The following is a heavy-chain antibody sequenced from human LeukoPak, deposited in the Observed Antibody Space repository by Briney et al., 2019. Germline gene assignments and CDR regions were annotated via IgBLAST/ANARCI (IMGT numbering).Heavy chain of an antibody. V-gene: IGHV3-30*18. CDR1: GFTFSSYG. CDR3: AKVRELSYYYYYGMDV. CDR2: ISYDGSNK. D-gene: IGHD5-24*01. J-gene: IGHJ6*02. Sequence: GGSLRLSCAASGFTFSSYGMHWVRQAPGKGLEWVAVISYDGSNKYYADSVKGRFTISRDNSKNTLYLQMNSLRAEDTAVYYCAKVRELSYYYYYGMDVWGQGITVTVSS.